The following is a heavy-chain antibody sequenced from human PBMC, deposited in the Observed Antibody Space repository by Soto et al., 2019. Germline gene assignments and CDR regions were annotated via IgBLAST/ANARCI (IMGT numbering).Heavy chain of an antibody. J-gene: IGHJ1*01. D-gene: IGHD3-10*02. CDR1: GRIFSSFP. Sequence: QVQVVQSGAEGKKPGSSVKISCKASGRIFSSFPTSWVRQVPGQGLEWMGGVISASGSVTYAPEFQGRVTITAVNSAGIGYMELTSLTSEDTAIYYCARVGSRDAYDYVLEHWGPGTMVTVSS. CDR2: VISASGSV. CDR3: ARVGSRDAYDYVLEH. V-gene: IGHV1-69*06.